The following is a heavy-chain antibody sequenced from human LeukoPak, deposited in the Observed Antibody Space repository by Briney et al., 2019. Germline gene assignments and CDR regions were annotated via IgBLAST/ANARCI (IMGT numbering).Heavy chain of an antibody. CDR2: IVVGSGNT. D-gene: IGHD1-14*01. J-gene: IGHJ6*03. CDR1: GFTFTSSA. CDR3: AALLNRFVVYYYYMDV. V-gene: IGHV1-58*01. Sequence: SVKVSCKASGFTFTSSAVQWVRQARGQRLEWIGWIVVGSGNTNYAQKFQERVTITRDMSTSTAYMELSSLRSEDTAVYYCAALLNRFVVYYYYMDVWGKGTTVTVSS.